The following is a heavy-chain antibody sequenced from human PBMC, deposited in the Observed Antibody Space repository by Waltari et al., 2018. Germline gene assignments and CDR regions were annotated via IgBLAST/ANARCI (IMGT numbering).Heavy chain of an antibody. CDR1: GIAARDPH. CDR2: MYPPGSA. V-gene: IGHV3-66*02. D-gene: IGHD5-18*01. J-gene: IGHJ4*02. Sequence: EVKLVESGGGLVHPGGSLRLYCVASGIAARDPHMSWVRQAPGKGLEWVSIMYPPGSAYNADSVEGRFTISRDISKNMVHLQMNRLRLEDSATYYCATARDEHTAMVYFDNWGQGTLVSVSS. CDR3: ATARDEHTAMVYFDN.